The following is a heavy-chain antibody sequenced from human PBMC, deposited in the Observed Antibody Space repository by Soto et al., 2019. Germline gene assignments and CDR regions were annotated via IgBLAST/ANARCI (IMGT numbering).Heavy chain of an antibody. J-gene: IGHJ4*02. CDR3: ARDGVMGSY. CDR2: IRQDGSER. V-gene: IGHV3-7*03. CDR1: GFTFSRYW. D-gene: IGHD2-21*01. Sequence: EVQLVESGGGLVQPGGSLRLSCAASGFTFSRYWMSWVRQAPGKGLEWVANIRQDGSERNYVDSVKGRFTISRDNTKNSLFLQMNSLRAEDTAVYYCARDGVMGSYWGQGTLVTVSS.